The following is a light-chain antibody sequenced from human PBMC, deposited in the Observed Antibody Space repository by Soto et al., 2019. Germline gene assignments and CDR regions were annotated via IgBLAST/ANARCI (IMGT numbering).Light chain of an antibody. Sequence: QSALTQPASVSGSPGQSITISCTGTSSDVGDYNYVSWYQQHPGKAPKLMIYDVSNRPSGVSNRFSGSKSGKMASLSISGLQAEDEADYYCSSYSSSSTVIFGGGTKVTVL. CDR3: SSYSSSSTVI. CDR2: DVS. V-gene: IGLV2-14*03. CDR1: SSDVGDYNY. J-gene: IGLJ2*01.